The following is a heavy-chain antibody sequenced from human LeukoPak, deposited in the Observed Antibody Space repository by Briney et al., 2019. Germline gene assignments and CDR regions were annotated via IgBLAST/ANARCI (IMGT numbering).Heavy chain of an antibody. D-gene: IGHD5-24*01. CDR3: ARSNGYTFDP. J-gene: IGHJ5*02. CDR1: GGSFGGYY. Sequence: PSETLSLTCAVYGGSFGGYYWSWIRQPPGKGLEWIGEINHSGSTNYNPSLKSRVTISVDTSKNQFSLKLSSVTAADTAVYYCARSNGYTFDPWGQGTLVTVSS. V-gene: IGHV4-34*01. CDR2: INHSGST.